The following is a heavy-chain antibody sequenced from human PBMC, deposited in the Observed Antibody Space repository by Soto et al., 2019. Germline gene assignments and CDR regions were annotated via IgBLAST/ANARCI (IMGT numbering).Heavy chain of an antibody. CDR2: INHSGST. V-gene: IGHV4-34*01. CDR1: GGSFSGYY. D-gene: IGHD3-9*01. CDR3: ASNRYYDILTGYLPPEN. Sequence: SETLSLTCAVYGGSFSGYYWSWIRQPPGKGLEWIGEINHSGSTNYNPSLKSRVTISVDTSKNQFSLKLSSVTAADTAVYYCASNRYYDILTGYLPPENWGQGTLVTVSS. J-gene: IGHJ4*02.